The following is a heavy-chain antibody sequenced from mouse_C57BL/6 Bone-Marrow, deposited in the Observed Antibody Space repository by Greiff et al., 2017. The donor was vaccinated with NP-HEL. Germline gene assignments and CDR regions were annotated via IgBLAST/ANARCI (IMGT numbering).Heavy chain of an antibody. V-gene: IGHV1-22*01. D-gene: IGHD1-1*01. CDR3: ARGPLRMGAMDY. Sequence: VHVKQSGPELVKPGASVKMSCKASGYSFTDYNMHWVKQSHGKSLEWIGYINPNNGGTSYNQKFKGEATLTVNKSSSTAYMELRSLTSEDSAVYYCARGPLRMGAMDYWGQGTSVTVSS. CDR1: GYSFTDYN. CDR2: INPNNGGT. J-gene: IGHJ4*01.